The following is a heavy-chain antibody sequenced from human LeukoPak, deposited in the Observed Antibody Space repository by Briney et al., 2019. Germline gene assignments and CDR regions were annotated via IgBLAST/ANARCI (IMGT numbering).Heavy chain of an antibody. Sequence: SETLSLTCTVSGGSSNNYYWSWIRQSAGKGLEWIWRIYTSGSTNYNPSLKSRVSMSVDTSKNQFSLRLRSVTAADTAVYYCARESGYYYDTSGYTFDYWGQGILVTVSS. J-gene: IGHJ4*02. CDR3: ARESGYYYDTSGYTFDY. CDR2: IYTSGST. D-gene: IGHD3-22*01. CDR1: GGSSNNYY. V-gene: IGHV4-4*07.